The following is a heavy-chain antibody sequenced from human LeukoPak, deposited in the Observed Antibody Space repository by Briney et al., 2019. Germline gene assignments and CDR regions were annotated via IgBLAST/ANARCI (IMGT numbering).Heavy chain of an antibody. CDR2: TYYRSKWYN. Sequence: SQTLSLTCAISGDSVSSNSAAWNWIRQSPSRGLEWLGRTYYRSKWYNDYAVSVKSRITINPDTSKNQFSLQLNSVTPEDTAVYYCARTTESMVRGANDAFDIWGQGTMVTVSS. V-gene: IGHV6-1*01. CDR3: ARTTESMVRGANDAFDI. J-gene: IGHJ3*02. CDR1: GDSVSSNSAA. D-gene: IGHD3-10*01.